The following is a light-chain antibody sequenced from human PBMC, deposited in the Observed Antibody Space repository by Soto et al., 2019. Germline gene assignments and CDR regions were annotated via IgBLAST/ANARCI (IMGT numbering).Light chain of an antibody. CDR1: QSISSY. Sequence: DIQMTQSPSSLSASVGDRVTITCRASQSISSYLNWYQQKPGKAPKILIYAASSLQSGVPSRFSGSGSGTDFTLTISSLQPEDFATYYCQQSYSTLWTFGQGTKLEIK. J-gene: IGKJ2*02. CDR3: QQSYSTLWT. CDR2: AAS. V-gene: IGKV1-39*01.